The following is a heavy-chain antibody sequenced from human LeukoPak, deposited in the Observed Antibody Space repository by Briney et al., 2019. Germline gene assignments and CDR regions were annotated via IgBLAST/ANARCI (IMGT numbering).Heavy chain of an antibody. CDR1: GGTFISYA. CDR3: ARHLYYDSSGSGGAFDI. CDR2: IIPIFGTA. V-gene: IGHV1-69*06. J-gene: IGHJ3*02. Sequence: SVKVSCKASGGTFISYAISWVRQAPGQGLEWMGGIIPIFGTANYAQKFQGRVTITADKSTSTAYMELSSLRSEDTAVYYCARHLYYDSSGSGGAFDIWGQGTMVTVSS. D-gene: IGHD3-22*01.